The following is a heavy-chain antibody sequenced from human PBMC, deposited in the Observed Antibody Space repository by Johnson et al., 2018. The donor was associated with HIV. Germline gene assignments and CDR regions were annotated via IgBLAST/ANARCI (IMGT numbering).Heavy chain of an antibody. V-gene: IGHV3-33*06. Sequence: QVQLVESGGGVVQPGTSLRLSCEASGLILSGYGLHWVRQAPGKGLEWVALIWPDGSNRYYADSVKGRFTISRDNSKNTLYLQMNSLRPEDTAVYYCAKTPGDNWYYSEGTDAFDIWGQGTMVTVSS. J-gene: IGHJ3*02. D-gene: IGHD3-22*01. CDR1: GLILSGYG. CDR3: AKTPGDNWYYSEGTDAFDI. CDR2: IWPDGSNR.